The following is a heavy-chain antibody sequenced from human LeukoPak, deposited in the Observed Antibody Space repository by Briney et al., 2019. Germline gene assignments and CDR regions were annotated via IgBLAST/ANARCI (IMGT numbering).Heavy chain of an antibody. Sequence: SETLSLTCTVSGGSVSSGSYYWSWIRQPPGKGLEWIGYIYYSGSTNYNPSLKSRVTISVDTSKNQFSLKLSSVTAADTAVYYCARGPLYDSSGYYSGYYYYGMDVWGQGTTVTVSS. CDR2: IYYSGST. J-gene: IGHJ6*02. CDR1: GGSVSSGSYY. D-gene: IGHD3-22*01. CDR3: ARGPLYDSSGYYSGYYYYGMDV. V-gene: IGHV4-61*01.